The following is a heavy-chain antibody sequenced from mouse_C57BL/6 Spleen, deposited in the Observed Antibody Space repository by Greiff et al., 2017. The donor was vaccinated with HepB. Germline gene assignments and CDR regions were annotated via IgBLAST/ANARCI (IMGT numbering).Heavy chain of an antibody. V-gene: IGHV1-78*01. CDR1: GYTFTDHT. J-gene: IGHJ3*01. CDR2: IYPRDGSS. Sequence: QVQLQQSDAELVKPGASVKISCKVSGYTFTDHTIHWMKQNPEQGLEWIGYIYPRDGSSKYNEKFKGKATLTADKSSSTTYMQLNSLTSEDSAVYFCANNWDEGVWFAYWGQGTLVTVSA. D-gene: IGHD4-1*01. CDR3: ANNWDEGVWFAY.